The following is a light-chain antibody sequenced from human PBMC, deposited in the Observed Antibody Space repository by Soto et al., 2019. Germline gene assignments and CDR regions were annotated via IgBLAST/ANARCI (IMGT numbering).Light chain of an antibody. Sequence: QSPLTQPASVSGSPGQSSTISCTGTSSDVGGSNYVSWYQQHPGKAPKLMIYDVSNRPSGVSNRFSGSKSGNTASLTISGLQAEDEADYYCGSYTSSSTLYVFGTGTKVTVL. J-gene: IGLJ1*01. V-gene: IGLV2-14*01. CDR1: SSDVGGSNY. CDR2: DVS. CDR3: GSYTSSSTLYV.